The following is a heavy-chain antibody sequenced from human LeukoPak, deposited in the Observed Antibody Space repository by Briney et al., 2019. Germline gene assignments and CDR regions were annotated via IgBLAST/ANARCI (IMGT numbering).Heavy chain of an antibody. CDR1: GYTFTSYG. V-gene: IGHV1-18*01. CDR3: ARGTYYDFWSGYSPNGGSPTDY. D-gene: IGHD3-3*01. J-gene: IGHJ4*02. CDR2: ISAYNGNT. Sequence: ASVKVSCKASGYTFTSYGISWVRQAPGQGLEWMGWISAYNGNTNYAQKLQGRVTMTTDTSTSTAYMELRSLRSDDTAVYYCARGTYYDFWSGYSPNGGSPTDYWGQGTLATVSS.